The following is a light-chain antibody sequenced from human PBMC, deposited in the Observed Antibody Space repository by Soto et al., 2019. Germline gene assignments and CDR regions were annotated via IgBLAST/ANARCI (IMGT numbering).Light chain of an antibody. Sequence: DVNITQSPSTLSTSVGDRVIINCRASQSISAWLAWYQQKPGKAPRLLIYKASTLEIGVPSRFSGSGSGTEFTLTISSLQPDDVAIYYCQQYNNYPWTFGQGTKVDIK. CDR2: KAS. V-gene: IGKV1-5*03. CDR3: QQYNNYPWT. J-gene: IGKJ1*01. CDR1: QSISAW.